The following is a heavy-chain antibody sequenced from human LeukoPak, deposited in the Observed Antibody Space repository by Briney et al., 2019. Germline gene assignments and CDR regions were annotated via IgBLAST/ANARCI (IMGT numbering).Heavy chain of an antibody. CDR3: ARLSTATRHWQAASDI. D-gene: IGHD2-15*01. CDR1: GYSFTDYF. J-gene: IGHJ3*02. V-gene: IGHV1-2*06. CDR2: IDPDAGDT. Sequence: GASVKVSCKASGYSFTDYFLYWVRQAPGQGLEWMGRIDPDAGDTNYAQTFQGRITMARDTSISTAYMELSSLKSDDTAVYYCARLSTATRHWQAASDIWGQGTVVTVSS.